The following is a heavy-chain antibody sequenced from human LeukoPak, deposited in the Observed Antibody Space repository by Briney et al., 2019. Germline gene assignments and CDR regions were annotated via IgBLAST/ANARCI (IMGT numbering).Heavy chain of an antibody. CDR3: ARDSEDCSGTSCYSVWFDP. CDR1: GGSISSTSYY. J-gene: IGHJ5*02. V-gene: IGHV4-39*07. Sequence: SETLSLTCTVSGGSISSTSYYWGWIRQPPGKGLEWIGSIYYSGSTYYNPSLKSRVTISVDTSKNQFSLKLSSVTAADTAFYYCARDSEDCSGTSCYSVWFDPWGQGTLVTVSS. CDR2: IYYSGST. D-gene: IGHD2-15*01.